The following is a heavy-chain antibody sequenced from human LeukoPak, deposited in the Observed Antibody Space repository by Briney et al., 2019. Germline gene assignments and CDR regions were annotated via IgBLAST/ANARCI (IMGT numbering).Heavy chain of an antibody. V-gene: IGHV3-48*01. D-gene: IGHD6-6*01. J-gene: IGHJ3*02. CDR2: ITSSRSTI. CDR1: GFSLNTYS. CDR3: AREYSSSSGRAFDI. Sequence: PGGSLRLSCAASGFSLNTYSMNWVRQAPGKGLEWISYITSSRSTIYYADSVKGRFTISRDNAENSLYLQMNSLRADDTAVYYCAREYSSSSGRAFDIWGQGTMVTVPS.